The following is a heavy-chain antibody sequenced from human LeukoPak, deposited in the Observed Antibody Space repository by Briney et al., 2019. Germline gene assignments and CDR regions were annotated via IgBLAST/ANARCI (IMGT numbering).Heavy chain of an antibody. D-gene: IGHD5-18*01. V-gene: IGHV3-43*01. J-gene: IGHJ4*02. CDR1: GLSFGDYT. CDR2: ISRNGAAT. Sequence: GGSLRLSCEASGLSFGDYTMHWVRQPPGKGLEWASLISRNGAATKYADSVRGRFTISRDNAKNSLYLQMNSLRAEDTAVYYCARDGGYSYADYWGQGTLVTVSS. CDR3: ARDGGYSYADY.